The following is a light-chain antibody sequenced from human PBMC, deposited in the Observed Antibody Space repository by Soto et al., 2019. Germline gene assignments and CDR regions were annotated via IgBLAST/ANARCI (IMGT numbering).Light chain of an antibody. J-gene: IGKJ1*01. CDR3: LRDINYPWT. CDR2: SGS. Sequence: AIKMTQSSYSLSASVGDRVTISCRARQGIGNALGWYHQNPEKPSRALMYSGSNIQSDVTPRFGGSGSGTEFTLAISSLQPEDSATYYCLRDINYPWTFGQGTMLDIK. CDR1: QGIGNA. V-gene: IGKV1-6*01.